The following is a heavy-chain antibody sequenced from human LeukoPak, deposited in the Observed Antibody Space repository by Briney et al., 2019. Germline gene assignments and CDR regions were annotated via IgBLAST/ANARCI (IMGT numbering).Heavy chain of an antibody. Sequence: SETLSLTCAVYGGSFSGYYWSWIRQPPGKGLEWIGEINHSESTNYNPSLKSRVTISVDRSKNQFSLKLSSVTAADTAVYYCARATWELLPYYDYWGQGTLVTVSS. V-gene: IGHV4-34*01. CDR1: GGSFSGYY. J-gene: IGHJ4*02. CDR2: INHSEST. CDR3: ARATWELLPYYDY. D-gene: IGHD1-26*01.